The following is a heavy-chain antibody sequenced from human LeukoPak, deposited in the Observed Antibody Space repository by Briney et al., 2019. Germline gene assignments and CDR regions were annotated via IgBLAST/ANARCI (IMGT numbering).Heavy chain of an antibody. V-gene: IGHV3-15*01. J-gene: IGHJ4*02. CDR3: TTGEQWLVPGDY. D-gene: IGHD6-19*01. CDR1: GFNFSNAW. Sequence: GDSLRLSCAASGFNFSNAWMIWVRPAPGKGLEWVGHIKSKTDGGTTVYPEPVKDICTISRDDSKTTLYLQMHSLKTEDTAVYYCTTGEQWLVPGDYWGQGTLVTVSS. CDR2: IKSKTDGGTT.